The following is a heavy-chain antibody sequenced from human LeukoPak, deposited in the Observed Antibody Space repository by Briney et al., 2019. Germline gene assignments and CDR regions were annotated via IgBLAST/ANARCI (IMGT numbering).Heavy chain of an antibody. CDR1: GFTFSSYW. D-gene: IGHD3-3*01. CDR2: IYSGGST. CDR3: ARGLESITIFGVVQGYYMDV. J-gene: IGHJ6*03. Sequence: PGGSLRLSCAASGFTFSSYWMSWVRQAPGKGLEWVSVIYSGGSTYYADSVKGRFTISRDNSKNTLYLQMNSLRAEDTAVYYCARGLESITIFGVVQGYYMDVWGKGTTVTVSS. V-gene: IGHV3-66*01.